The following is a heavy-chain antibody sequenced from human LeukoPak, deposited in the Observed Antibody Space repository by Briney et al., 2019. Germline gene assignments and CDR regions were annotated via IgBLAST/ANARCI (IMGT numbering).Heavy chain of an antibody. V-gene: IGHV3-7*01. J-gene: IGHJ4*02. D-gene: IGHD1-14*01. Sequence: PGGSLRPSCAASGFTFTKYWMTWVRQAPGKGQGGLGNIKQDGRDKNYMASVKGRFTISRDNTKNSVYLQMSSLRAEDTAVYYCGREVWGPEDWGQATLVTVSS. CDR1: GFTFTKYW. CDR3: GREVWGPED. CDR2: IKQDGRDK.